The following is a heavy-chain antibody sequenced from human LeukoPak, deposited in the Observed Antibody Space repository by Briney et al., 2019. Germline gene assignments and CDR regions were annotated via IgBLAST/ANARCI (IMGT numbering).Heavy chain of an antibody. Sequence: ASVKVSCKASGYTFTSYYMHWVRQAPGQGLEWMGIINPSGGSTGYAQKFQGRVTMTRNTSISAAYMELSSLRSEDTAVYYCARTYCSSTSCYLYNWFDPWGQGTLVTVSS. CDR3: ARTYCSSTSCYLYNWFDP. J-gene: IGHJ5*02. CDR2: INPSGGST. CDR1: GYTFTSYY. D-gene: IGHD2-2*01. V-gene: IGHV1-46*01.